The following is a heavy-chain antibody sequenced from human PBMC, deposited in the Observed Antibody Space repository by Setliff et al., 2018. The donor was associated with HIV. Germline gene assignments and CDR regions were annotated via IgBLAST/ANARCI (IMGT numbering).Heavy chain of an antibody. J-gene: IGHJ4*02. CDR1: DDSFSSHF. CDR2: LYYSGST. CDR3: AIHAIVDTAGRGFDY. V-gene: IGHV4-59*08. D-gene: IGHD5-18*01. Sequence: SETLSLTCSVSDDSFSSHFWSWIRQPPGKGLEYMGYLYYSGSTNYNPSLKSRVTISIDMSKNQFSLQLSSVTATDTAVSYCAIHAIVDTAGRGFDYWGQGTLVT.